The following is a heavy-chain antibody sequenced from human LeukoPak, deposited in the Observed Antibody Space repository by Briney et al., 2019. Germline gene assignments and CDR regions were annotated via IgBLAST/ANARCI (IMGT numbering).Heavy chain of an antibody. D-gene: IGHD2-2*01. CDR2: INPNSGGT. CDR3: AKAYCSSSTCSIGGY. Sequence: ASVKVSCKASGYTFTDYYIHWVRQAPGQGLEWMGWINPNSGGTNYAQKFQGGVTMTRDTSINTAYMELSRLISDDTALYFCAKAYCSSSTCSIGGYWGQGTLVTVSS. CDR1: GYTFTDYY. V-gene: IGHV1-2*02. J-gene: IGHJ4*02.